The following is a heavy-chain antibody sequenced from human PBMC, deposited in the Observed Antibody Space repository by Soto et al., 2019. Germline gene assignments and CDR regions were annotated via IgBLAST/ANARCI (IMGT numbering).Heavy chain of an antibody. D-gene: IGHD3-22*01. Sequence: QVQLVESGGGVVQPGRSLRLSCAASGFTFSSYVMHCVRQAPGKGLEWVAVIWYDGSNKYYADSVKGRFTISRDNSKNTLYLQMNSLRAEDTPVSYCSRDSIDYDSSGYYYWGQGTLVTVSS. CDR1: GFTFSSYV. CDR2: IWYDGSNK. CDR3: SRDSIDYDSSGYYY. J-gene: IGHJ4*02. V-gene: IGHV3-33*01.